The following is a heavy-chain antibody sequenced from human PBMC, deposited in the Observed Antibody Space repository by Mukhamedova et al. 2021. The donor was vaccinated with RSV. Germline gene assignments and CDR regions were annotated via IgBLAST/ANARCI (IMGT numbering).Heavy chain of an antibody. J-gene: IGHJ4*02. CDR3: ARDPRGP. CDR2: IRPDGNNK. D-gene: IGHD1-26*01. Sequence: GLEPVAFIRPDGNNKWYPASVEGRFTISRDNSKRTLSLQMNSLRGEDTAVYYCARDPRGPWGQGTLVTVSS. V-gene: IGHV3-30*02.